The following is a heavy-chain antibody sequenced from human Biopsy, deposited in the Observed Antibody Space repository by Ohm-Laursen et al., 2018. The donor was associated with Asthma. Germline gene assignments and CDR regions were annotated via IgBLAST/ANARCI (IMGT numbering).Heavy chain of an antibody. CDR1: GFSFSRYG. CDR2: ISFDGSNK. Sequence: SLRLSCAASGFSFSRYGMHWVRQAPGKGLERVAVISFDGSNKYYGDSVKGRFTIARDNSKNTVYLQMNSLRAEDTAVYYCASYEVVTAILPMDAWGQGTTVTVSS. V-gene: IGHV3-30*03. J-gene: IGHJ6*02. CDR3: ASYEVVTAILPMDA. D-gene: IGHD2-21*02.